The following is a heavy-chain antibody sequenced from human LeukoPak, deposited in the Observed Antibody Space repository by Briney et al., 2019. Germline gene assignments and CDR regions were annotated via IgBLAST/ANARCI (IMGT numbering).Heavy chain of an antibody. Sequence: SGPTLVNPTPPLTLTCTFSGFSLSTSGMCVSWIRQPPVKALEWLALIDWDADTYYSTSLKTRLTISKDTSKNQVVLTMTNMDPVDTATYYCTRTYSGSYPVHYWGQGTLVTVSS. CDR1: GFSLSTSGMC. J-gene: IGHJ4*02. CDR3: TRTYSGSYPVHY. V-gene: IGHV2-70*13. D-gene: IGHD1-26*01. CDR2: IDWDADT.